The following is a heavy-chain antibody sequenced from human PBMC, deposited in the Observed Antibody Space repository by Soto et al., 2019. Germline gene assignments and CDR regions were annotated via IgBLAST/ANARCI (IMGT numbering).Heavy chain of an antibody. J-gene: IGHJ4*02. D-gene: IGHD4-17*01. V-gene: IGHV4-59*08. CDR3: ATQNYGGDDF. CDR2: ISYSGTT. CDR1: GGSISGYY. Sequence: SETLSLTCTVSGGSISGYYWSWIRQPPGKGLQWIAYISYSGTTNYNPSLKSRLTILADNSKNTLYLQMNSLRAEDTAVYYCATQNYGGDDFWGQGTLVTVSS.